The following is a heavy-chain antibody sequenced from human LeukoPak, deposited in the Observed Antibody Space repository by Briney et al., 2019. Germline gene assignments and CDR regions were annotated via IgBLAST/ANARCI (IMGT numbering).Heavy chain of an antibody. CDR3: ARDRSCSSTSCYDMDV. D-gene: IGHD2-2*01. J-gene: IGHJ6*03. Sequence: GGSLRLSCAASGFTFSSYWMSWVRQAPGKGLEWVANIKQDGSEKYYVDSVKGRFTFSRDNAKNSLYLQMNSLRAEDTAVYYCARDRSCSSTSCYDMDVWGKGTTVTVSS. CDR1: GFTFSSYW. V-gene: IGHV3-7*01. CDR2: IKQDGSEK.